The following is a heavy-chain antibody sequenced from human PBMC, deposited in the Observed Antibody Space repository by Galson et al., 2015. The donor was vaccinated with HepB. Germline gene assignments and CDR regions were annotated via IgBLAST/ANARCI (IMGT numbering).Heavy chain of an antibody. CDR1: VFTVRNNY. J-gene: IGHJ4*02. V-gene: IGHV3-53*01. CDR2: IYSAGST. D-gene: IGHD7-27*01. Sequence: SLRLSCAASVFTVRNNYMSWVRQAPGKGLEWVSVIYSAGSTYYADSVKGRFTISRDNSENTLYLQTNSLRTEDTAVYYCVGTTSKDYWGQGTLVTVSS. CDR3: VGTTSKDY.